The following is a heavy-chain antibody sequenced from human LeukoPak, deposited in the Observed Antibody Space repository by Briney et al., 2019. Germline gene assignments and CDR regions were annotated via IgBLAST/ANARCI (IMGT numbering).Heavy chain of an antibody. J-gene: IGHJ3*02. Sequence: GGSLRLSCAASGFTFSSYAKHWVREAPGKGLEWVAVISYDGSNKYYADHVKGRFTISRNNSKNTLYLQMNSLRAEDTAVYYCAKGVWVVRGVIGDAFDIWGQGTMVTVSS. V-gene: IGHV3-30*04. CDR3: AKGVWVVRGVIGDAFDI. CDR1: GFTFSSYA. D-gene: IGHD3-10*01. CDR2: ISYDGSNK.